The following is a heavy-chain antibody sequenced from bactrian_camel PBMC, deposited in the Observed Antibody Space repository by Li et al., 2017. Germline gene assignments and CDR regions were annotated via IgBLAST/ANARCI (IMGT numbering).Heavy chain of an antibody. Sequence: HVQLVESGGGSVQAGGSLTLSCAASGDIFSGYCMGWFRQAPGKEREGVASINSGGHTSYADSVKGRFTISRDNAKNTLYLQMNSLKPEDTAMYYCAAVRGMWYCPISEAYNFLGQGTQVTVS. CDR2: INSGGHT. CDR3: AAVRGMWYCPISEAYNF. V-gene: IGHV3S53*01. D-gene: IGHD2*01. J-gene: IGHJ4*01. CDR1: GDIFSGYC.